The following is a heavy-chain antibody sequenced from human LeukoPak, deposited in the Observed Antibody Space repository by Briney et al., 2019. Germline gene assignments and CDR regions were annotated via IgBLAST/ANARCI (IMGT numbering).Heavy chain of an antibody. CDR2: IYYSGST. CDR3: ARDLQSSGYFPVRSVDWYFDL. D-gene: IGHD3-22*01. V-gene: IGHV4-59*01. CDR1: GGSISSYY. J-gene: IGHJ2*01. Sequence: SETLSLTCTVSGGSISSYYWSWIRQPPGKGLEWIGYIYYSGSTNYNPSLKSRVTISVDTSKNQFSLKLSSVTAADTAVYYCARDLQSSGYFPVRSVDWYFDLWGRGTLVTVSS.